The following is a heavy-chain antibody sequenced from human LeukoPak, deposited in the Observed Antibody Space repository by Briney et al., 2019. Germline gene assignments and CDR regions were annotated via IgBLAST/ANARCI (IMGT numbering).Heavy chain of an antibody. Sequence: SETLSLTCAVYGVSFSGYYWSWIRQPPGKGLEWIGEINHSGSTNYNPSLKSRVTISVDTSKNQFSLKLSSVTAADTAVYYCARGGMKRLLAHAAEYFQHWGQGTLVTVSS. CDR3: ARGGMKRLLAHAAEYFQH. D-gene: IGHD3-22*01. J-gene: IGHJ1*01. V-gene: IGHV4-34*01. CDR2: INHSGST. CDR1: GVSFSGYY.